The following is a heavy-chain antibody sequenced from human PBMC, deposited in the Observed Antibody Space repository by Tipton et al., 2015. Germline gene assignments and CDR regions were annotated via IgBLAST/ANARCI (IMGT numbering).Heavy chain of an antibody. J-gene: IGHJ5*02. CDR2: IIPIFGAA. V-gene: IGHV1-69*13. CDR3: ARDGARRNYYPPGWFDP. D-gene: IGHD1-26*01. Sequence: QLVQSGPEVKKPGASVKVSCKASGHTFTSYGIGWVRQAPGQGLEWMGGIIPIFGAANYAQKFQGRVTITADESTSTVYMQLNSLASEDTAVYYCARDGARRNYYPPGWFDPWGQGTLVIVSS. CDR1: GHTFTSYG.